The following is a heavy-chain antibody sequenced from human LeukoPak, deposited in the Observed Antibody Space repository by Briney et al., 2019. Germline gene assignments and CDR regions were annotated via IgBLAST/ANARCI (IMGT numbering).Heavy chain of an antibody. D-gene: IGHD3-10*01. CDR2: ISYDGSNK. V-gene: IGHV3-30*18. CDR1: GFTFSSYG. J-gene: IGHJ4*02. Sequence: GRSLRLSCAASGFTFSSYGMHWVRQAPGQGLEWVAVISYDGSNKYYADSVKGRFTISRDNSKNTLYLQMNSLRAEDTAVYYCAKDRIPLLMGTGFDYWGEGILVTASS. CDR3: AKDRIPLLMGTGFDY.